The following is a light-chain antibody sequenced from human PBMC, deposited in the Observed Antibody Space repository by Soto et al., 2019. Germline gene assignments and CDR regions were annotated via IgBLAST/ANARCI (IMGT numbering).Light chain of an antibody. CDR3: QSYGSSLHYV. Sequence: QSVLTQPPSVSGAPAQRVTISCPGSSSNIGAGYDVHWYQQVPGTAPKLLIYDNNNRPSGVPDRFSGSKSGISASLAITGLQAEDEADYYRQSYGSSLHYVFGTGTKVTVL. J-gene: IGLJ1*01. CDR2: DNN. V-gene: IGLV1-40*01. CDR1: SSNIGAGYD.